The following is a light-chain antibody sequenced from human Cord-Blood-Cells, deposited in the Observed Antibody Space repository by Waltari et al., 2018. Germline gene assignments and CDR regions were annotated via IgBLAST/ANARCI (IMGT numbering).Light chain of an antibody. CDR2: GPS. Sequence: EIVMTQSPATLSVSPGERATLSCRASQSVSSNLAWYQQKPGQAPRLLSYGPSTRATGIPARFSGSGSGTEFTLTISSLQSEDFAVYYCQQYNNWPRTFGQGTKVEIK. CDR1: QSVSSN. J-gene: IGKJ1*01. CDR3: QQYNNWPRT. V-gene: IGKV3-15*01.